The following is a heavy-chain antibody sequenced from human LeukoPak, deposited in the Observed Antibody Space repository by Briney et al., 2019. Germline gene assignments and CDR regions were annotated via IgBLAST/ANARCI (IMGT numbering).Heavy chain of an antibody. CDR2: IYHSGST. V-gene: IGHV4-4*02. D-gene: IGHD2-2*01. CDR3: ARIYCSSTSCYYNWLDP. CDR1: GGSISSSNW. J-gene: IGHJ5*02. Sequence: SETLSLTCAVSGGSISSSNWWSWVRQPPGKGLEWIGEIYHSGSTNYNPSLKSQVTISVDKSKNQFSLKLSSVTAADTAVYYCARIYCSSTSCYYNWLDPWGQGTLVTVSS.